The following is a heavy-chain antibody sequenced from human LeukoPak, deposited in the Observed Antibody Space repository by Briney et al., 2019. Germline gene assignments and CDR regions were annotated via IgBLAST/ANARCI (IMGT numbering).Heavy chain of an antibody. V-gene: IGHV3-21*01. CDR1: GFTFSTYS. CDR2: ISDDSNYI. J-gene: IGHJ4*02. CDR3: ASRRGSNRPFDY. D-gene: IGHD1-26*01. Sequence: GGSLRLSCAASGFTFSTYSGNWIREAPGRGLEGVSSISDDSNYIFYADSVKGRFTFSRDNAENSLYLQMNSLTAEDSAVYYCASRRGSNRPFDYWGQGTLVTVSS.